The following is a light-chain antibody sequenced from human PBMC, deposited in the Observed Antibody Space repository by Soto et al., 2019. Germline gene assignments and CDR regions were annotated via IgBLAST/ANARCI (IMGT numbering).Light chain of an antibody. J-gene: IGKJ2*01. Sequence: VFTQSPGTLSLSPGERAPLSCRASQIVSSNLAWYQQKPGPAPSLLIYGASTRATDVPARFSGSGSGTEFTLTISSLQSEEFAGYYCQQRSNWPPMYTFGQGTKVDIK. CDR3: QQRSNWPPMYT. CDR2: GAS. CDR1: QIVSSN. V-gene: IGKV3-15*01.